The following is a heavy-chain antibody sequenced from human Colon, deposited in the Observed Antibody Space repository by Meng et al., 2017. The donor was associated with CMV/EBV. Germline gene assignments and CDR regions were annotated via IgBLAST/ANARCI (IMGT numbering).Heavy chain of an antibody. Sequence: GESLKISCAASGFTFRHYGMFCVRQAPGKGLEWVSGINGVGDTTYYADSVKGRFTISRDNSKNTLYLRMIDLRAEDTAMYYCAKDRAYCGSFSCSPNYFDGWGQGNLVTVSS. J-gene: IGHJ4*02. CDR1: GFTFRHYG. CDR2: INGVGDTT. CDR3: AKDRAYCGSFSCSPNYFDG. D-gene: IGHD2-21*01. V-gene: IGHV3-23*01.